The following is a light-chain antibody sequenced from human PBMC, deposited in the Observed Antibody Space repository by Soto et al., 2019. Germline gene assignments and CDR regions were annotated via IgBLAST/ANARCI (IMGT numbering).Light chain of an antibody. V-gene: IGLV2-8*01. CDR2: DVT. Sequence: QAALTQPPSASGSPGQPVAIPCTGTSSDGGGYNYVSWYQQHPGKAPKLMIYDVTKRPSGAPDRVSGSKSGNTASLTVSGPVAEDEADSYSYSYAGSNVVFRSGTKVTVL. CDR1: SSDGGGYNY. CDR3: YSYAGSNVV. J-gene: IGLJ1*01.